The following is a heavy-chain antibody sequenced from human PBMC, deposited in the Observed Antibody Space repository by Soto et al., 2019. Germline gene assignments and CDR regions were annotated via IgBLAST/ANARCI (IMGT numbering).Heavy chain of an antibody. CDR2: ISSSSSYI. V-gene: IGHV3-21*01. J-gene: IGHJ5*02. CDR3: ARDTRASQVKTPEEDP. CDR1: GFTFSSYS. Sequence: EVQLVESGGGLVKPGGSLRLSCAASGFTFSSYSMIWVRQAPGKGLEWVSYISSSSSYIYYADSVKGRFTISRDNAKNSLYLQMNSLRAEDTAVYYCARDTRASQVKTPEEDPWGQGTLVTVSS. D-gene: IGHD2-2*01.